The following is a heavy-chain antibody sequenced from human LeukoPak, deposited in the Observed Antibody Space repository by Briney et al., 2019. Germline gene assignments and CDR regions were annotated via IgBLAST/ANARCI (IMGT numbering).Heavy chain of an antibody. Sequence: GGSLRLSCAASGFTFSTYAMSWVRQAPGKGLEWVSTIGGSGAGTYYADSVRGRFIVSRDNSKNTLYLQMNSLRAGDTSVYYCVILGGSAAGTWGQGTLVTVSS. D-gene: IGHD6-13*01. CDR1: GFTFSTYA. V-gene: IGHV3-23*01. CDR3: VILGGSAAGT. J-gene: IGHJ5*02. CDR2: IGGSGAGT.